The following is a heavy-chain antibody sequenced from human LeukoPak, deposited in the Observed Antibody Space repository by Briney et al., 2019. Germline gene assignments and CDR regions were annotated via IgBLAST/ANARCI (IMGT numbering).Heavy chain of an antibody. CDR2: IIPIFGTA. Sequence: ASVKVSCKASGYTFTSYGISWVRQAPGQGLEWMGGIIPIFGTANYAQKFQGRVTITADESTSTAYMELSSLRSEDTAVYYCARDRVGGWLGNWNDGIPSGYWGQGTLVTVSS. V-gene: IGHV1-69*13. J-gene: IGHJ4*02. D-gene: IGHD1-1*01. CDR3: ARDRVGGWLGNWNDGIPSGY. CDR1: GYTFTSYG.